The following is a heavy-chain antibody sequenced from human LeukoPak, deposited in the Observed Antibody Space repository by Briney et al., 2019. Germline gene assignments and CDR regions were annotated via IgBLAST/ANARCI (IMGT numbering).Heavy chain of an antibody. CDR2: IYSTGGK. D-gene: IGHD6-19*01. CDR3: ARGSDGWFAFDY. CDR1: EFTVSTNY. J-gene: IGHJ4*02. V-gene: IGHV3-66*01. Sequence: GGSLRLSCAASEFTVSTNYMSWVRQAPGRGLEWVSIIYSTGGKYYADSVKGRFTISRDNSKHTLYLQMNSLRGDDTAVYYCARGSDGWFAFDYWGQGILVTVSS.